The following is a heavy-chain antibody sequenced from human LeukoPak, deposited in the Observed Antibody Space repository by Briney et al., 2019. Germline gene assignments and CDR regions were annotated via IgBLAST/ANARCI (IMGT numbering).Heavy chain of an antibody. CDR2: INHTGST. J-gene: IGHJ4*02. Sequence: SETLSLTCAVSGGSFSGYYWSWIRQPPGKGLEWIGEINHTGSTNYNPSLKSRVTISVDTSKNQFSLKLNSVTAADTAVYYCASGRARYSYVWGDYWGQGTLVTVSS. CDR1: GGSFSGYY. V-gene: IGHV4-34*01. D-gene: IGHD5-18*01. CDR3: ASGRARYSYVWGDY.